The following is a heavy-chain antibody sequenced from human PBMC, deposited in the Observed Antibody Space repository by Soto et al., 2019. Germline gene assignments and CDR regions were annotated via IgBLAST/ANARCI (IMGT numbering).Heavy chain of an antibody. D-gene: IGHD2-2*01. CDR3: ARGLHCSSTSCYGGARYGMDV. CDR2: ISPSGGST. V-gene: IGHV1-46*01. J-gene: IGHJ6*02. Sequence: GASVKVSCKASGYTFTSYYMHWVRQAPGQGLEWMGIISPSGGSTSYAQKFQGRVTMTRDTSTSTVYMELSSLRSEDTAVYYCARGLHCSSTSCYGGARYGMDVWGQGTTVTVSS. CDR1: GYTFTSYY.